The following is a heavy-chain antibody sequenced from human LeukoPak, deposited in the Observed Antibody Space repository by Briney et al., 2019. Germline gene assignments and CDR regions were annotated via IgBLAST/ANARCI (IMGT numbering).Heavy chain of an antibody. Sequence: PSETLSLTCTISGYSITSGYYWGWIRQPPGKGLECIGSVYHSGDTCYNPSLKSRVTISVDTSENQFSLKLTSVTAADTALYFCARHSRRCSSTTCYTGAFDIWGPGTVVTVSS. J-gene: IGHJ3*02. V-gene: IGHV4-38-2*02. CDR3: ARHSRRCSSTTCYTGAFDI. D-gene: IGHD2-2*02. CDR1: GYSITSGYY. CDR2: VYHSGDT.